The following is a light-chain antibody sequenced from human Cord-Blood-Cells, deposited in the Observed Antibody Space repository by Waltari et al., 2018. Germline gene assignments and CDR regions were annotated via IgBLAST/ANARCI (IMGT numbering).Light chain of an antibody. Sequence: QSALTQPASVSGSPGQSITISSTGTSSDVGSYNLVSWYQQHPGKAPKLMIYEDSKRPSGVSNRFSGSKSGNTASLTISGLQAEDEADYYCCSYAGSSTWVFGGGTKLTVL. J-gene: IGLJ3*02. CDR3: CSYAGSSTWV. CDR2: EDS. CDR1: SSDVGSYNL. V-gene: IGLV2-23*01.